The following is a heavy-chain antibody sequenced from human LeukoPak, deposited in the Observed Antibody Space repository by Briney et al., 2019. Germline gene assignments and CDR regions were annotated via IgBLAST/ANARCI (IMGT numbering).Heavy chain of an antibody. CDR2: IIPILGIA. V-gene: IGHV1-69*04. D-gene: IGHD5-12*01. Sequence: SVKVSCKASGGTFSSYATSWVRQAPGQGLEWMGRIIPILGIANYAQKFQGRVTITADKSTSTAYMELSSLRSEDTAVYYCASPPPSYSGYDFTFDYWGQGTLVTVSS. CDR1: GGTFSSYA. CDR3: ASPPPSYSGYDFTFDY. J-gene: IGHJ4*02.